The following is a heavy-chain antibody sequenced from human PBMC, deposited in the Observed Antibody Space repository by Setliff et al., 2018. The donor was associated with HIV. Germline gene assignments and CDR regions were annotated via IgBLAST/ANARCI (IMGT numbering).Heavy chain of an antibody. J-gene: IGHJ5*02. CDR3: ARDRHSSGLGSYGP. CDR2: IDSSGTA. V-gene: IGHV4-4*07. D-gene: IGHD3-10*01. Sequence: SETLSLTCTISGGSFGVYRWSWIRQSAGRGLEWIGRIDSSGTADYKPSLKGRVAISVDTSRNQFSLRVTSVTAADTAVYFCARDRHSSGLGSYGPWGPGILVTAPQ. CDR1: GGSFGVYR.